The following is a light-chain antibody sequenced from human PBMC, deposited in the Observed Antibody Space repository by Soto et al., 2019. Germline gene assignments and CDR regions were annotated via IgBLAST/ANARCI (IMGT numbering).Light chain of an antibody. Sequence: QSVLTQPPSVSGAPGQCITISCSGTSFNIGAGYDVHWYQQLPGTAPKLLIFGNTNRPSGVPDRFSGSKSFASASLAIAGLQPEDEADYHCQSYDDTLSGMVFGGGTKLTVL. CDR1: SFNIGAGYD. V-gene: IGLV1-40*03. CDR3: QSYDDTLSGMV. CDR2: GNT. J-gene: IGLJ3*02.